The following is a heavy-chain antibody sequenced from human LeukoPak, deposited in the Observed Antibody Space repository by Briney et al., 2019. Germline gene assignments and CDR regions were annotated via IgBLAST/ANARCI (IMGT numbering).Heavy chain of an antibody. D-gene: IGHD1-26*01. J-gene: IGHJ3*02. V-gene: IGHV4-34*01. CDR2: INHSGST. Sequence: SETLSLTCAVYGGSFSAYYWSGIRQPPGKGREGIGEINHSGSTNYNPSLKSRVTISVDTSKNQFSLMLSSVTAADTAVYYCARSGGYYGRGAFDIWGQGTMVTVSS. CDR1: GGSFSAYY. CDR3: ARSGGYYGRGAFDI.